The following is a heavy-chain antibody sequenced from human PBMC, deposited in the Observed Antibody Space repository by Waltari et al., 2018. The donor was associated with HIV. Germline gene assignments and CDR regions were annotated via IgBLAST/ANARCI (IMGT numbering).Heavy chain of an antibody. D-gene: IGHD5-18*01. J-gene: IGHJ4*02. V-gene: IGHV3-30*18. CDR2: ISYDRSKT. Sequence: QGQLVESGGGVVQPGKSLRLACAASGFRFSYYDMHWVRQAPGTRLDWVALISYDRSKTTYADSVKGLFTISRDNSKNTLVLQIHSRTTDDTAVYYCAKDPRGYTYTGDYWGQGTQVTVSS. CDR3: AKDPRGYTYTGDY. CDR1: GFRFSYYD.